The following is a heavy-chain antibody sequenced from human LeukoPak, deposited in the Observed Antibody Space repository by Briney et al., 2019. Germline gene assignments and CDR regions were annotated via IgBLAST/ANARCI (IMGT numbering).Heavy chain of an antibody. CDR2: IYHSGST. CDR3: ARGGSSSWYSSLFDY. J-gene: IGHJ4*02. Sequence: SETLSLTCAVSGGSISSSNWWSWVRQPPGKGLEWIGEIYHSGSTNYNPSLKSRVTISVDTSKNQFSLKLSSVTAADTAVYYCARGGSSSWYSSLFDYWGQGTLVTVSS. V-gene: IGHV4-4*02. D-gene: IGHD6-13*01. CDR1: GGSISSSNW.